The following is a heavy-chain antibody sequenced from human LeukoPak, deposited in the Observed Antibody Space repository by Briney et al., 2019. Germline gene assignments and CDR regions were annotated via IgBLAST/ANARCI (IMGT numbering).Heavy chain of an antibody. J-gene: IGHJ3*02. D-gene: IGHD3-3*01. Sequence: GRSLRLSCAASVFTFSSYSMNWVRQAPGKALEGVSSISSSSYIYYSDSVKGRFTMSRDNAKNSLYLHMNSLRADDTAVYYCARDHDDSGNYDFWSGYYRGTNAFDIWGQGTMVTVSS. CDR3: ARDHDDSGNYDFWSGYYRGTNAFDI. CDR2: ISSSSYI. V-gene: IGHV3-21*01. CDR1: VFTFSSYS.